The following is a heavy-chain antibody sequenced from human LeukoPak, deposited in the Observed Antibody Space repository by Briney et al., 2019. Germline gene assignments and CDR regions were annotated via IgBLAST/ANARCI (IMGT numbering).Heavy chain of an antibody. CDR2: IYYSGST. V-gene: IGHV4-31*03. CDR1: GGSISSGGYY. CDR3: ARDYGGNVDY. J-gene: IGHJ4*02. D-gene: IGHD4-23*01. Sequence: PPETLFLTCTVPGGSISSGGYYWSWIRQHPGKGLEWIGYIYYSGSTYYNPSLKSRVTISVDTSKNQFSLKLSSVTAADTAVYYCARDYGGNVDYWGQGTLVTVSS.